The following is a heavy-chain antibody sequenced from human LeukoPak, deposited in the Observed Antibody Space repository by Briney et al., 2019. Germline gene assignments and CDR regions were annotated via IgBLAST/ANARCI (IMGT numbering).Heavy chain of an antibody. J-gene: IGHJ4*01. D-gene: IGHD2-2*01. CDR2: FDPEDGET. V-gene: IGHV1-24*01. CDR1: GYTLTELS. Sequence: EAPVKVSCKVSGYTLTELSIHWVRQAPGKGLEWMGGFDPEDGETIYAQKFQGRVTMIEDRPSDTAYMELSRLRSEDTAVYYCATDAGYCNSTFCSHFFDYWGHGTLVTVSS. CDR3: ATDAGYCNSTFCSHFFDY.